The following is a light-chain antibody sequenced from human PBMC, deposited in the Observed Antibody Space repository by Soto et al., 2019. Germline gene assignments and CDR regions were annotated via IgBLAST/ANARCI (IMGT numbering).Light chain of an antibody. CDR2: DAS. CDR3: QQYNSYWT. J-gene: IGKJ1*01. CDR1: ERISSW. Sequence: DIQINQSPSTPSVSVGDRVTIPCRASERISSWLAWYQQKPGKAPKLLIYDASSLESGVPSRFSGSGSGTEFTLTISSLQPDDFATYYCQQYNSYWTFGQGTKVDIK. V-gene: IGKV1-5*01.